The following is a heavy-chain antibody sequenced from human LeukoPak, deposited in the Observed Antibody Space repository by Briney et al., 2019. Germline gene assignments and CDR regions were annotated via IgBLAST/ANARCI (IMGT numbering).Heavy chain of an antibody. J-gene: IGHJ4*02. CDR3: ALLGGRFDY. Sequence: GGSLRLSCAASGFTFNTYRMTWVRQAPGKGLEWVANIKQDGSEKYYVDSVKGRFTISGDNAKNSLYLQMNSLRAEDTAVYYCALLGGRFDYWGQGTLVTVSS. CDR1: GFTFNTYR. CDR2: IKQDGSEK. D-gene: IGHD1-26*01. V-gene: IGHV3-7*01.